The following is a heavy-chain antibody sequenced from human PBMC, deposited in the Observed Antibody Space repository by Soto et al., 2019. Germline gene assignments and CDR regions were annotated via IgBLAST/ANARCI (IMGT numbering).Heavy chain of an antibody. D-gene: IGHD1-26*01. CDR3: ATLLGSGSPRVFRYFDL. V-gene: IGHV3-11*01. Sequence: QVQLVESGGGLVKPGGSLRLSCAASGFNFSDFYMSWIRQAPGKGLEWISYISSSSSTIYYADSVKGRFTISRDNAKNSVYLQMNSLSAEDTAVYYCATLLGSGSPRVFRYFDLWGRGTLITVSS. CDR2: ISSSSSTI. CDR1: GFNFSDFY. J-gene: IGHJ2*01.